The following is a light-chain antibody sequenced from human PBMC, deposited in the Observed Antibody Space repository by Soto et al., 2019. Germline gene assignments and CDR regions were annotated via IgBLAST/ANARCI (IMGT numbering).Light chain of an antibody. CDR3: KHYDSYSEA. CDR1: QTISSW. CDR2: KAS. J-gene: IGKJ1*01. Sequence: FPMTQSKSTLSGSVGDRVTITCRASQTISSWLAWYQQKPGKAPKLLIYKASTLKSGVPSRFSGSGSGTEFTLTISSLQAEDFATYCCKHYDSYSEAFGQGTKVDVK. V-gene: IGKV1-5*03.